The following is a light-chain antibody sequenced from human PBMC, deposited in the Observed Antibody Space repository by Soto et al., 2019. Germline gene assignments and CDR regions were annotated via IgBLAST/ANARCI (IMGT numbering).Light chain of an antibody. Sequence: EIVLTSSPRTLSLSPGEEATLLCRGSQSVRTMXAWYQQKRGQAPRLLIYDASTLHSGVPSRLSGSGSGTDFTLTISGLQPEYFATYYCQQLTRDTSTFGGGTKVDIK. CDR2: DAS. J-gene: IGKJ4*01. CDR3: QQLTRDTST. V-gene: IGKV3-15*01. CDR1: QSVRTM.